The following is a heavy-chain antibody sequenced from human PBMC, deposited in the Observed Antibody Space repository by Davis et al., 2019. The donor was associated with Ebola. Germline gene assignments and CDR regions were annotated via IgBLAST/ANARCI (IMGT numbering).Heavy chain of an antibody. Sequence: ASVKVSCKASGYTFTSNTMHWVRQAPGQGLEWMGWINAGNGNTKYSQKFQGRVTINRDTSASTAYMELSSLRSEDTAVYYCARRVGARSGFDYWGQGSLVTVSS. CDR1: GYTFTSNT. J-gene: IGHJ4*02. CDR2: INAGNGNT. V-gene: IGHV1-3*01. D-gene: IGHD1-26*01. CDR3: ARRVGARSGFDY.